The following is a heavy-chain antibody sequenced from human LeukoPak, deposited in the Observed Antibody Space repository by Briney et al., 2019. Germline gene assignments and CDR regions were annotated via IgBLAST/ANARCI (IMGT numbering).Heavy chain of an antibody. CDR3: ARDRTRWFH. Sequence: SGGSLRLSCAASGFSSSSYWMSWVRQAPGKGLEWVANIKQDGSEKFYVDSVKGRFTISRDNAKNSLYLQMNSLRAEDTAVYYCARDRTRWFHWGQGTLVTVSS. CDR1: GFSSSSYW. CDR2: IKQDGSEK. J-gene: IGHJ4*02. D-gene: IGHD2-15*01. V-gene: IGHV3-7*01.